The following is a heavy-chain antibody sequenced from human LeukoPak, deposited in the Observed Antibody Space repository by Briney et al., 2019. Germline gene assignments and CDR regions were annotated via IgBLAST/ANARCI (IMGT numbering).Heavy chain of an antibody. CDR3: ARALYSSDWLDY. CDR2: ISAYNGNT. Sequence: ASVKVSCKASGYTFTSYGISWVRQAPGQGLGWRGWISAYNGNTNYAQKLQGRVTMTTDTSTSTAYMELRSLRSDDTAVYYCARALYSSDWLDYWGQGTLVTVSS. D-gene: IGHD6-19*01. J-gene: IGHJ4*02. CDR1: GYTFTSYG. V-gene: IGHV1-18*01.